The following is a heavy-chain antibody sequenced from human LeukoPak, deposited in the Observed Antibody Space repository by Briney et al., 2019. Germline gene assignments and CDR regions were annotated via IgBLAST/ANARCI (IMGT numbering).Heavy chain of an antibody. CDR3: ARGAYCSSINCYGFDY. D-gene: IGHD2-2*01. Sequence: SETLSLTCTVSGASISGTDYWGWIRQRPGKGLEWIGRIYHSGSTNYNPSLKSRVTISVDKSKNQFSLKLSSVTAADTAVYYCARGAYCSSINCYGFDYWGQGTQVTASS. CDR1: GASISGTDY. CDR2: IYHSGST. V-gene: IGHV4-38-2*02. J-gene: IGHJ4*02.